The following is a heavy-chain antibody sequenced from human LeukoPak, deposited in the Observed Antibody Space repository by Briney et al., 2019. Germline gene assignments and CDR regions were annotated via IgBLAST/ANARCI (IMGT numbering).Heavy chain of an antibody. V-gene: IGHV5-51*01. Sequence: GASLQISSKGSGYSFTSYWIGWVRQMPGKGLKWMGIIYPGDPDTRYSPSFHGRVTISADKSISTAYLQWSSLKASDTAMYYCARHWGYGSGSYYSYYYGMDGGGQGTTVTVS. D-gene: IGHD3-10*01. CDR1: GYSFTSYW. J-gene: IGHJ6*02. CDR3: ARHWGYGSGSYYSYYYGMDG. CDR2: IYPGDPDT.